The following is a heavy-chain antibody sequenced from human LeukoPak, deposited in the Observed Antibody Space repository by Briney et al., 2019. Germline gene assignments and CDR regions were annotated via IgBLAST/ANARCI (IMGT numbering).Heavy chain of an antibody. D-gene: IGHD3-10*02. J-gene: IGHJ6*04. CDR2: ISSSSSTI. CDR3: AELGITMIGGV. CDR1: GFTFSSYE. V-gene: IGHV3-48*03. Sequence: SGGSLRLSCAASGFTFSSYEMNWVRQAPGKGLGWGSYISSSSSTIYYADSVKGRFTISRDNAKNSLYLQMNSLRAEDTAVYYCAELGITMIGGVWGKGTTVTISS.